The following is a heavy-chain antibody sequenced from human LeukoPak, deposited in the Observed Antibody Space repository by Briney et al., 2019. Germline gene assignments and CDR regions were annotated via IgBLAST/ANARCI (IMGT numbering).Heavy chain of an antibody. CDR3: AKGNGYSYGRYYFDY. D-gene: IGHD5-18*01. J-gene: IGHJ4*02. Sequence: PGGSLRLSCAASGFTFSSYAMSWVRQAPGKGLEWVSAISGSGGSTHYADSVKGRFTISRDNSKNTLYLQMNSLRAEDTAVYYCAKGNGYSYGRYYFDYWGQGTLVTVSS. CDR2: ISGSGGST. V-gene: IGHV3-23*01. CDR1: GFTFSSYA.